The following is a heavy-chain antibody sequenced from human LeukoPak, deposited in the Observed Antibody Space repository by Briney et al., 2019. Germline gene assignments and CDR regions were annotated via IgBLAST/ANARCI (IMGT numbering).Heavy chain of an antibody. CDR1: GFTFSHYS. Sequence: GGSLRLSCVASGFTFSHYSMNWVRQAPGKGLEWVSSIRFTGSYIYYADSVKGRFTISRDNSKNTLYLQMNSLRAEDTAVYYCANEIRPNDYWGQGTQVTVSS. CDR3: ANEIRPNDY. J-gene: IGHJ4*02. CDR2: IRFTGSYI. D-gene: IGHD4-17*01. V-gene: IGHV3-21*04.